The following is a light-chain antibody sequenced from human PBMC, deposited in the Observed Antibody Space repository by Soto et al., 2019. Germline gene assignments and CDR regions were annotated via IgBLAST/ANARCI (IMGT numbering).Light chain of an antibody. CDR3: ATWDNNLSSYV. J-gene: IGLJ1*01. V-gene: IGLV1-51*01. CDR2: DNN. Sequence: QSVLTQPPSVSAAPGQTVTISCSGSSSNMGNNYVSWYQQLPGTAPKLLIYDNNKRPSGIPDRFSGSKSGTSAVLGITGLQTGDEADYYCATWDNNLSSYVFATGTKLTVL. CDR1: SSNMGNNY.